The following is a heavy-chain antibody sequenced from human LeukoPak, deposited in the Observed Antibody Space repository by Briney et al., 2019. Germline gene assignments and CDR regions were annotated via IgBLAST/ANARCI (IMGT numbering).Heavy chain of an antibody. J-gene: IGHJ4*02. D-gene: IGHD4-17*01. CDR3: AKDVYGYYGCLDY. Sequence: GGSLRLSCAASGFPFSTYAMSWVRQAPGKGLEWVSSIRGSDGSTYYADSVKGRFAISRDNSKNTLYLQMNSLRAEDTAVYYCAKDVYGYYGCLDYWGQGTLVTVSS. CDR1: GFPFSTYA. CDR2: IRGSDGST. V-gene: IGHV3-23*01.